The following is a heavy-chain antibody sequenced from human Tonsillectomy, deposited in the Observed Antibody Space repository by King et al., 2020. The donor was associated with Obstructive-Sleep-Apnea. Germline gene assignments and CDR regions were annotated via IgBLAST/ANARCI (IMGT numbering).Heavy chain of an antibody. CDR1: GGSIGSSTYF. D-gene: IGHD2-15*01. CDR3: ARREYCSDVNCFKYFDN. V-gene: IGHV4-39*01. J-gene: IGHJ4*02. CDR2: FFYGGKT. Sequence: QLQESGPGLVKPSETLSLTCTVSGGSIGSSTYFWAWIRQPPEKGLDWIGGFFYGGKTFYNPSLESRLSVSIDTSKNQFSLKLSFVTAADTAVYYCARREYCSDVNCFKYFDNWGQGTLVTVSS.